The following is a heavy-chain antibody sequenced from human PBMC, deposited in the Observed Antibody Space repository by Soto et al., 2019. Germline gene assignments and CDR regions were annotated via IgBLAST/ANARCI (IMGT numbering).Heavy chain of an antibody. Sequence: QVQLVQAGAEVKKPGSSVTVSCKASGGTFSSYTISWVRQAPGQGLEWMAGISPIFGTTIYAQKFQDRVTITADDSTMTDYMEMKRLTSEDTSVYYCARVVVGSRLRLDYWGQGTLVTISS. CDR1: GGTFSSYT. CDR3: ARVVVGSRLRLDY. J-gene: IGHJ4*02. CDR2: ISPIFGTT. V-gene: IGHV1-69*01. D-gene: IGHD1-26*01.